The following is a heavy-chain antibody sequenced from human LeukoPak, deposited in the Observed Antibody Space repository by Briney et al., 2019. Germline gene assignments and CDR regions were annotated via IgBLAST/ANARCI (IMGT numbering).Heavy chain of an antibody. CDR1: GLTFSNYA. V-gene: IGHV3-23*01. CDR2: ITGSGGDA. Sequence: LPGGPLRLSCAASGLTFSNYAMNWVRQAPGKGLEWVSSITGSGGDAYYADSVKGRFTISRDNSKNTLGLQMNSLRAEDTAVYYCAKGLKGCSGSSCYYFFDFWGQGALITVSS. CDR3: AKGLKGCSGSSCYYFFDF. J-gene: IGHJ4*02. D-gene: IGHD2-15*01.